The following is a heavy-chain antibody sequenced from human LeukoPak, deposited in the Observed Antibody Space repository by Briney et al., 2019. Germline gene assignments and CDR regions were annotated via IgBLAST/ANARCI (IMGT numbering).Heavy chain of an antibody. CDR1: GYTLTELS. Sequence: GASVKVSCKVPGYTLTELSMHWVRQAPGKGLEWMGGFDPEDGETIYAQKFQGRVTMTEDTSTDTAYMELSRLRSEDTALYYCATIYSSSSRADYWGQGTLVSVSS. V-gene: IGHV1-24*01. CDR3: ATIYSSSSRADY. CDR2: FDPEDGET. D-gene: IGHD6-6*01. J-gene: IGHJ4*02.